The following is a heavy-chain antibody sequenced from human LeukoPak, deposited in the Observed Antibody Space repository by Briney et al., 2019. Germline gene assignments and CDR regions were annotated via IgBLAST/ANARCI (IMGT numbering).Heavy chain of an antibody. V-gene: IGHV4-61*09. CDR2: VFTRGTT. J-gene: IGHJ4*02. D-gene: IGHD5-24*01. CDR1: GGSISSGSYY. CDR3: ARGQRWLQFQYYFDY. Sequence: TLSLTCTVSGGSISSGSYYWNWIRQPAGKRLEWLGHVFTRGTTNYNASLEGRLTISLDTARNQFSLKLSSVTAADTAVYYCARGQRWLQFQYYFDYWGQGTLVTVSS.